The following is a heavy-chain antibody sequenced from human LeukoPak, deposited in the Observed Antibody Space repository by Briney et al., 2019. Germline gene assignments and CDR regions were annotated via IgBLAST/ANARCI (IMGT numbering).Heavy chain of an antibody. CDR1: GGSIGSSNW. CDR2: VYQSGST. D-gene: IGHD3-22*01. J-gene: IGHJ4*02. Sequence: NPSGTLSLTCAVSGGSIGSSNWWSWVRQPPGKGLEWIGEVYQSGSTNYNPSLKNRVTISVDTSKNQFSLKLSSVTAADTAVYYCARVASDSYDSSGYQPYFDYWGQGTLVTVSS. CDR3: ARVASDSYDSSGYQPYFDY. V-gene: IGHV4-4*02.